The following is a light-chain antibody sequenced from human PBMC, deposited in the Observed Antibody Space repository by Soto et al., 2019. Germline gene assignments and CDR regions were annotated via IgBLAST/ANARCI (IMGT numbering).Light chain of an antibody. J-gene: IGKJ5*01. V-gene: IGKV3-20*01. CDR1: QSVSSTY. Sequence: EVVLTQSPGTLSLSPGERATLSCRASQSVSSTYLTWYQQRPGQAPRLVIYGGSRRATGIPDRFSGSGSGTDFTLTISRLEPEDFAVYYCQQYSASPISLGQGTRLEIK. CDR2: GGS. CDR3: QQYSASPIS.